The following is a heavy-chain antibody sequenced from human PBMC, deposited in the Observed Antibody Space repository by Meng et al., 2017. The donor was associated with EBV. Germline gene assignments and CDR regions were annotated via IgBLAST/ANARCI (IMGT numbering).Heavy chain of an antibody. CDR3: AKSRSSTPGIVDD. J-gene: IGHJ4*02. Sequence: QVKVPESGPGLVKPSETLSFICIVSGVSVTSGAYHWSWIRQSPGKGLEWIGYIYDTGITIYNPSLKSRVTISLETSKNQFSLKVNSVTTADTAVYYCAKSRSSTPGIVDDWGQGTLVTVSS. D-gene: IGHD2/OR15-2a*01. V-gene: IGHV4-61*08. CDR1: GVSVTSGAYH. CDR2: IYDTGIT.